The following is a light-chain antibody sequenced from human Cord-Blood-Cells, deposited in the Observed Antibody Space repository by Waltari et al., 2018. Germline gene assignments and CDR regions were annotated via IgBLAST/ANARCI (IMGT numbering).Light chain of an antibody. V-gene: IGKV4-1*01. Sequence: DIVMTQSPDSLAVSLGERATIHCKSSQSVLYSSNNKNYLAWYQQTPGQPPKLIIYWASTRESGVPDRFSGSGSGTDFTLTISSLQAEDVAVYYCQQYYSTPFTFGPGTKVDIK. CDR2: WAS. J-gene: IGKJ3*01. CDR3: QQYYSTPFT. CDR1: QSVLYSSNNKNY.